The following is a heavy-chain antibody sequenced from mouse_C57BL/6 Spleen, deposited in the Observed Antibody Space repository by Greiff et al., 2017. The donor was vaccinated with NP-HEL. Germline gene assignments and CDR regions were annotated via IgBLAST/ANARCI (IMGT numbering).Heavy chain of an antibody. V-gene: IGHV1-82*01. CDR3: ARGTTVVEGGFDY. CDR1: GYAFSSSW. Sequence: QVQLQQSGPELVKPGASVKISCKASGYAFSSSWMNWVKQRPGKGLEWIGRIYPGDGDTNYNGKFKGKATLAADKSSSTAYMQRSSLTSEDSAVYFCARGTTVVEGGFDYWGQGTTLTVSS. CDR2: IYPGDGDT. D-gene: IGHD1-1*01. J-gene: IGHJ2*01.